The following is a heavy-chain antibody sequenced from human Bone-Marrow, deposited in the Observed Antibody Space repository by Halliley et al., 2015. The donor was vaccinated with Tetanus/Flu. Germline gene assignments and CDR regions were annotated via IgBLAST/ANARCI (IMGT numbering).Heavy chain of an antibody. CDR1: GYTFTTYW. J-gene: IGHJ4*02. CDR3: AKLIVMAAGGYHFDF. D-gene: IGHD6-13*01. CDR2: IYPGDFDT. V-gene: IGHV5-51*01. Sequence: QLVQSGAEAKKPGESLKISCKGSGYTFTTYWIGWVRQMPGKGLEWMGIIYPGDFDTRYSPSFQGQVTISADKSISTAFLQWSSLKASDTAIYYCAKLIVMAAGGYHFDFWGQGTLVTVSS.